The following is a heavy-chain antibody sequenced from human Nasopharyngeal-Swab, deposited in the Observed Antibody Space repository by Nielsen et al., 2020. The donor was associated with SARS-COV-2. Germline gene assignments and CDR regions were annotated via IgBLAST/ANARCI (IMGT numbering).Heavy chain of an antibody. CDR3: ARGASEVVVIVWFDP. CDR1: GGSISSSSYY. J-gene: IGHJ5*02. Sequence: SETLSLTCTVSGGSISSSSYYWVWIRQPPGKGLEWIGSIYYSGSTYYNPSLKSRVTISVDTSKNQFSLKLSSVTAADTAVYYCARGASEVVVIVWFDPRGQGTLVTVSS. D-gene: IGHD3-22*01. CDR2: IYYSGST. V-gene: IGHV4-39*07.